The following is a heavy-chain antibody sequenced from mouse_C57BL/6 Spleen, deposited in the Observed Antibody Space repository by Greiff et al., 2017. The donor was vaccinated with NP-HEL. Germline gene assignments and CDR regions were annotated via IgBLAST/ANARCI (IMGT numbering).Heavy chain of an antibody. CDR3: ARDYSSWYFDV. J-gene: IGHJ1*03. Sequence: QVHVKQPGAELVKPGASVKMSCKASGYTFTSYWITWVKQRPGQGLEWIGDIYPGSGSTNYNEKFKSKATLTVDTSSSTAYMQLSSLTSEDSAVYYCARDYSSWYFDVWGTGTTVTVSS. CDR2: IYPGSGST. D-gene: IGHD2-5*01. CDR1: GYTFTSYW. V-gene: IGHV1-55*01.